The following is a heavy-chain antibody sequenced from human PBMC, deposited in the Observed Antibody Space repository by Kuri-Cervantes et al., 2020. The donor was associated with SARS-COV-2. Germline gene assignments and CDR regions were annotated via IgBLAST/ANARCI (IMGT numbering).Heavy chain of an antibody. V-gene: IGHV3-30-3*02. Sequence: GGSLRLSCAASGFTFSSYAMHWVRQAPGKGLEWVAVISYDGSNKYYADSVKGRFTTSRDNAKNSLYLQMNSLRAEDTAVYYCAKIDPFDPWGQGTLVTVSS. CDR1: GFTFSSYA. CDR3: AKIDPFDP. CDR2: ISYDGSNK. J-gene: IGHJ5*02.